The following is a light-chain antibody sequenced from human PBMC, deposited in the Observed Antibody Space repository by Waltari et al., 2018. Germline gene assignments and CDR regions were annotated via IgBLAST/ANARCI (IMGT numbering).Light chain of an antibody. CDR1: HTLSYGSNVRSL. J-gene: IGKJ2*01. V-gene: IGKV4-1*01. Sequence: DIVITLSPDSLAVSLAERATTNGTSSHTLSYGSNVRSLLAWYQQKPGQPPKLLIYWASTRESGVPDRFSGSGSGTDFTLTISSLQAEDVAVYYCHQYFSTPYTFGQGTRLEIK. CDR3: HQYFSTPYT. CDR2: WAS.